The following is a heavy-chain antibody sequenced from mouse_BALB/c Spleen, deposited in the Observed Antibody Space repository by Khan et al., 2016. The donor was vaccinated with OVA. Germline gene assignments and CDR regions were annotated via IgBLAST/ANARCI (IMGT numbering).Heavy chain of an antibody. D-gene: IGHD1-1*01. CDR3: ARENDYGSSRYAMDY. J-gene: IGHJ4*01. V-gene: IGHV1S41*01. CDR1: GYTFTSYW. CDR2: IAPGSGSS. Sequence: DLVKPGASVKLSCKASGYTFTSYWINWIKQRPGQGLEWIGRIAPGSGSSYYNEIFKGKATLTVDTSSRTAYIQLSSLSSVDSAGYFGARENDYGSSRYAMDYWGQGTSVTVSS.